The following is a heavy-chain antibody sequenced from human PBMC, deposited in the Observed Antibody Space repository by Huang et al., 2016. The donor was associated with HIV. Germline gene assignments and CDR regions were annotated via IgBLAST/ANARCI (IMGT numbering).Heavy chain of an antibody. V-gene: IGHV3-74*01. CDR1: GFTFSSYW. J-gene: IGHJ2*01. CDR3: ARGTRLTGLWYFDL. D-gene: IGHD7-27*01. CDR2: INGDGSST. Sequence: EVQLVESGGGLVQPGGSLRLSCAASGFTFSSYWMHWVRQAPGKGRVAVSRINGDGSSTNYADSVKGRFTISRDNAKNTLYVQVNSLRAEDTAVYYCARGTRLTGLWYFDLWGRGTLVIVSS.